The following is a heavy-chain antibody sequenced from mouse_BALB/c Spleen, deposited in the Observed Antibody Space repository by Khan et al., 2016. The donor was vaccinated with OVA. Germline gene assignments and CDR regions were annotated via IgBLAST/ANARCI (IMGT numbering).Heavy chain of an antibody. CDR3: AREGSLYYFAY. CDR2: IYTGTDNT. V-gene: IGHV1-76*01. J-gene: IGHJ2*01. CDR1: GYTFTNYW. Sequence: QVQLKESGAELVRPGASVKLSCRTSGYTFTNYWIHWVKQRSGQGLEWIARIYTGTDNTYYNEKLKDKATLTADRSSSTAYMQLSSLKSEDSAVYFCAREGSLYYFAYWGQGTTVTVSS.